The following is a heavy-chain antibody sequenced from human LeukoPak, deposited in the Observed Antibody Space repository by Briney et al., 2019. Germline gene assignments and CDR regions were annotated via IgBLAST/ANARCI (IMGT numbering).Heavy chain of an antibody. CDR3: ARERDYDTYIDY. Sequence: GGSLRLSCAVSGFRVSSNHMTWVRQAPGKGLEWVSLTYTGDVTYYADSVKGRFTISTDNSKNILYLQMDSLTAEDTALYYCARERDYDTYIDYWGQGTLVTVSS. CDR2: TYTGDVT. CDR1: GFRVSSNH. D-gene: IGHD3-22*01. J-gene: IGHJ4*02. V-gene: IGHV3-53*01.